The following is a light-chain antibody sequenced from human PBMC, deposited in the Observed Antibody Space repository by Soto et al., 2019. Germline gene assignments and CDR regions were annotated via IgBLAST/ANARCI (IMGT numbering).Light chain of an antibody. Sequence: QSALTQPASVSGSPGQPITISCTGTSSDVGGYNYVSWYQQHPGKAPQLMIYDVSNRPSGVSNRFSGSKSGNTASLTISGLQAEDEADYYCSSYTSSSTYVFGTGTKLTVL. J-gene: IGLJ1*01. CDR1: SSDVGGYNY. CDR3: SSYTSSSTYV. CDR2: DVS. V-gene: IGLV2-14*01.